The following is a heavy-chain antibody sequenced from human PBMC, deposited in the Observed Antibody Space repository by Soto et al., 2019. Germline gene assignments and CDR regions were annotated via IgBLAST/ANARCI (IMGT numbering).Heavy chain of an antibody. Sequence: GGSLRLSCVISRLTFSNYALNWVRQAPGKGLEWVSSISGSGSVTYYADSVKGRFTISRDNAKNSLFLQMNSLRDEDTAVYYCARDRPLGVHTYVCDYWGQGTLVTVPS. CDR3: ARDRPLGVHTYVCDY. CDR2: ISGSGSVT. D-gene: IGHD5-18*01. V-gene: IGHV3-21*01. J-gene: IGHJ4*02. CDR1: RLTFSNYA.